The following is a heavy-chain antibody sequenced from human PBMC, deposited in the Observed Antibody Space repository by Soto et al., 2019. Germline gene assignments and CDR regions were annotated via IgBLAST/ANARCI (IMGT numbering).Heavy chain of an antibody. CDR2: INPRGFFT. V-gene: IGHV1-46*01. J-gene: IGHJ5*02. Sequence: QVQLVQSGAEVKKPGASVKVSCKASGYTFPSYNIHWVRQAPGQGLEWVGMINPRGFFTTYAQKFRGRVTMTGDTSTSVVYMELTNLRSEDTAMYYCAMAAGRFGELFWFDPWGQGTLVSVSS. CDR1: GYTFPSYN. D-gene: IGHD3-10*01. CDR3: AMAAGRFGELFWFDP.